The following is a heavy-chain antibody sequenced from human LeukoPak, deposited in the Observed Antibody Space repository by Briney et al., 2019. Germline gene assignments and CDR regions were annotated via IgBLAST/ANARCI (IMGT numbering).Heavy chain of an antibody. CDR3: ARAGVGAIYYFDY. J-gene: IGHJ4*02. D-gene: IGHD1-26*01. V-gene: IGHV3-33*01. Sequence: PGRSLRLSCAASGFTFSNYGMHWVRQAPGNGLEWVALIWYDGSNKYYADSVRGRFTISRDNSKNTLYLQMKSLRVEDTAVYYCARAGVGAIYYFDYWGQGTLVTVSS. CDR2: IWYDGSNK. CDR1: GFTFSNYG.